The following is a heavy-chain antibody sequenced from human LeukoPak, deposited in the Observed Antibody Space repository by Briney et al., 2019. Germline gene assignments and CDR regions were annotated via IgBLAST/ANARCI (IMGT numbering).Heavy chain of an antibody. J-gene: IGHJ3*02. CDR1: GFTFSSYW. CDR3: ARDYAVGESFDI. V-gene: IGHV3-74*01. CDR2: ITSDGSST. D-gene: IGHD3-16*01. Sequence: GGSLRLSCAASGFTFSSYWMHWVRQAPGEGLVWVARITSDGSSTSHAGSVKGRFTISRDNAKNTLYLQMNSLRAEDTAVYYCARDYAVGESFDIWGQGTLVTVSS.